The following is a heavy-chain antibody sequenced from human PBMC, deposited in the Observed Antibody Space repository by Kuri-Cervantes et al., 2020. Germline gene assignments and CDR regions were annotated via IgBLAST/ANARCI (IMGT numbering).Heavy chain of an antibody. V-gene: IGHV3-23*01. CDR1: GFTFSSYA. CDR3: ARDGEYSSSWGDYYFDY. J-gene: IGHJ4*02. CDR2: ISGSGGST. D-gene: IGHD6-13*01. Sequence: GESLKISCAASGFTFSSYAMSWVRQAPGKGLEWVSAISGSGGSTYYADSVKGRFTISRDNSKNTLYLQMNSLRAEDTAVYYCARDGEYSSSWGDYYFDYWGQGTLVTVSS.